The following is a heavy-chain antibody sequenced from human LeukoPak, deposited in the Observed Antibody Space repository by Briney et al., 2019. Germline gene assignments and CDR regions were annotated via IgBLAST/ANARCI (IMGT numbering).Heavy chain of an antibody. CDR1: GFTFITYW. CDR3: ARAFGSGSQVINYFDF. D-gene: IGHD3-10*01. Sequence: GGSLRLSCAASGFTFITYWMHWVRQAPGKGLAWVSSINSDGRTTTYPDSVKGRFTISRDNAKNMVYLQMNSLRAEDTAVYYCARAFGSGSQVINYFDFWGQGTLVAVSS. V-gene: IGHV3-74*01. J-gene: IGHJ4*02. CDR2: INSDGRTT.